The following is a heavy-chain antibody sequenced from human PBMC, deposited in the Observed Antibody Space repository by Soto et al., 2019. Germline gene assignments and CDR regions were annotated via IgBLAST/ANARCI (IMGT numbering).Heavy chain of an antibody. V-gene: IGHV1-8*01. CDR3: XXXXXXXXXXXXXXX. Sequence: QVQLVQSGAEVKKPGASVKVSCKASGYTFTSYDINWVRQATGQGFEYLGWMNPNSGNTGYVKKFQGRVTMTRDTSMSTAYMELSSLRSEXXXXXXXXXXXXXXXXXXXXXXXXPGTLVTVSS. J-gene: IGHJ5*02. CDR1: GYTFTSYD. CDR2: MNPNSGNT.